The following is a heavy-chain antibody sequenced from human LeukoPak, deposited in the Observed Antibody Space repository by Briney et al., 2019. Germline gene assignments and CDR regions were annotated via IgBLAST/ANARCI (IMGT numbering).Heavy chain of an antibody. V-gene: IGHV3-21*01. J-gene: IGHJ4*02. D-gene: IGHD6-13*01. Sequence: GGSLRLSCAASGFTFSSYSINWVRQAPGKGLEWVSSISSGSGYIYYADSVKGRFTISRDDAKSSLYLQMNSLRADDTAVYYCARDGWPGSSYYRPFDYWGQGTLVTVSS. CDR1: GFTFSSYS. CDR2: ISSGSGYI. CDR3: ARDGWPGSSYYRPFDY.